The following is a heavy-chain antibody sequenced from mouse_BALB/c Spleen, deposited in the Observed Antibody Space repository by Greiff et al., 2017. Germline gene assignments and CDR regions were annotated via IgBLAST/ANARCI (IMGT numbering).Heavy chain of an antibody. Sequence: DVKLQESGPGLVKPSQSLSLTCSVTGYSITSGYYWNWIRQFPGNKLEWMGYISYDGSNNYNPSLKNRISITRDTSKNQFFLKLNSVTTEDTATYYCANYRYDYYAMDYWGQGTSVTVSS. CDR1: GYSITSGYY. D-gene: IGHD2-14*01. V-gene: IGHV3-6*02. CDR3: ANYRYDYYAMDY. J-gene: IGHJ4*01. CDR2: ISYDGSN.